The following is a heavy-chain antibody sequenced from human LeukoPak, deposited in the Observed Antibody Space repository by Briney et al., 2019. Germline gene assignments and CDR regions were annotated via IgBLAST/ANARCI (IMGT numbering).Heavy chain of an antibody. CDR1: GGSISSYY. CDR2: IYYSGST. V-gene: IGHV4-59*08. J-gene: IGHJ4*02. CDR3: ARVEWEPYYFDY. D-gene: IGHD1-26*01. Sequence: SETLSLTCTVSGGSISSYYWSWIRQPPGKGLEWIGYIYYSGSTNYNPSLKSRVIISVDTSKNQFSLKLSSVTAADTAVYYCARVEWEPYYFDYWGQGTLVTVSS.